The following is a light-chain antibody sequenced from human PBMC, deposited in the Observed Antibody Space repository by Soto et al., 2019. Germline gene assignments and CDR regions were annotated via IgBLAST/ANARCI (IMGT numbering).Light chain of an antibody. CDR1: ERIYSDY. V-gene: IGKV3-20*01. CDR2: GTS. Sequence: VLPQYPPTLSFSRCERATLSCSASERIYSDYLGWYQQKPGQAPRLLIYGTSSRATGIPDRFSGSGSGTDFTLTISRLEPEDFAVYYCQQYGNSPITFGQGTRLEI. J-gene: IGKJ5*01. CDR3: QQYGNSPIT.